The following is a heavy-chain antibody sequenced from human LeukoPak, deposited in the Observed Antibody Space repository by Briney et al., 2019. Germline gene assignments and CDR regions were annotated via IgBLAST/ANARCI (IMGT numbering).Heavy chain of an antibody. V-gene: IGHV3-48*04. CDR1: GFTFSTYS. CDR3: ASTILGFLLFDI. CDR2: ISIRSSTI. D-gene: IGHD7-27*01. Sequence: PGGSLRLSCAASGFTFSTYSMNWVRQAPGKGLEWISYISIRSSTIYYADSVKGRFTISRDNAKNSLYLQMNSLRAEDTAVYYCASTILGFLLFDIWGQGTMVTVSS. J-gene: IGHJ3*02.